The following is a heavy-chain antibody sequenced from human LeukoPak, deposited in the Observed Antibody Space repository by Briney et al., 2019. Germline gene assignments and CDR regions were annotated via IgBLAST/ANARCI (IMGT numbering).Heavy chain of an antibody. CDR3: AKDVPAAYFDY. V-gene: IGHV3-30*02. D-gene: IGHD2-2*01. Sequence: GGSLRLSCVASGFIFSDWSMNWVRQAPGKGLEWVAFVRYDESTKFYADSVKGRFTISRDNSKTTLYLQMNSLRAEDTAVYYCAKDVPAAYFDYWGQGTLVTVSS. CDR1: GFIFSDWS. J-gene: IGHJ4*02. CDR2: VRYDESTK.